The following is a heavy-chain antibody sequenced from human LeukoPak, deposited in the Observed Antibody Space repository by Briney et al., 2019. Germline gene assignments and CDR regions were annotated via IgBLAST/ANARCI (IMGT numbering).Heavy chain of an antibody. CDR3: ARDQGVTDPPPYGLDV. CDR1: GGTFSSYA. J-gene: IGHJ6*02. D-gene: IGHD2-21*02. Sequence: SSVKVSCKASGGTFSSYAISWVRQAPGQGLEWMGRIIPILDVALYAQKFQGRVTITADKSTSTAYMELSTLRPEDTAVYYCARDQGVTDPPPYGLDVWGQGTTVTVSS. V-gene: IGHV1-69*04. CDR2: IIPILDVA.